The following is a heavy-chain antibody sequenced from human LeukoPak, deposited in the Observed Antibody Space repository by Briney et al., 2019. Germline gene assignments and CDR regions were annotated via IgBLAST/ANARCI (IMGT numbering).Heavy chain of an antibody. CDR1: GFTFSSYA. Sequence: GGSLRLSCAASGFTFSSYAMSWVRQAPGKGLEWVSAISGSSGSTYYADSVKGRFTISRDNSKNTLYLQMNSLRAEDTAVYYCAKSALLGYCSGGSCGYFDYWGQGTLVTVSS. D-gene: IGHD2-15*01. J-gene: IGHJ4*02. V-gene: IGHV3-23*01. CDR2: ISGSSGST. CDR3: AKSALLGYCSGGSCGYFDY.